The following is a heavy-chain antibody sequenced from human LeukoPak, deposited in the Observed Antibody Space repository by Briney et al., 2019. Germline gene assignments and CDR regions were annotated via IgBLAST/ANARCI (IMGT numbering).Heavy chain of an antibody. CDR3: AKNPLVSGTIYFDS. CDR1: GFTFSSYA. V-gene: IGHV3-30*04. J-gene: IGHJ4*02. Sequence: PGGSLRLSCAASGFTFSSYAMHWVRQAPGKGLEWVAVLSYDGSNKYYADSVKGRFTISRDNSKSTLYLEMNSLRAEDTAIYYCAKNPLVSGTIYFDSWGQGTLLTVSS. CDR2: LSYDGSNK. D-gene: IGHD6-19*01.